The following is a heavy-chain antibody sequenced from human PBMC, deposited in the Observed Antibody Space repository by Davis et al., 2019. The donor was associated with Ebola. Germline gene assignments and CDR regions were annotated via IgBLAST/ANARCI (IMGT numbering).Heavy chain of an antibody. CDR3: ARLGSGWYWYFDL. CDR1: GYTFTSYY. J-gene: IGHJ2*01. Sequence: AASVKVSCKASGYTFTSYYMHWVRQAPGQGLEWMGWISAYNGNTNYAQKLQGRVTITTDTSTSTAYMELRSLRSDDTAVYYCARLGSGWYWYFDLWGRGTLVTVSS. V-gene: IGHV1-18*04. CDR2: ISAYNGNT. D-gene: IGHD6-19*01.